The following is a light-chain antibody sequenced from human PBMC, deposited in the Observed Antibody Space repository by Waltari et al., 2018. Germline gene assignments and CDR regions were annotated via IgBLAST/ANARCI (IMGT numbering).Light chain of an antibody. CDR3: QHYVRLPAT. J-gene: IGKJ1*01. CDR2: GAS. V-gene: IGKV3-20*01. Sequence: EILLTQSPGTLSLSPGERATLSSRASQSVTRALAWYQQKPGQAPRLLIYGASNRATGIPDRFSGSGSGTDFSLTISRLEPEDFAVYYCQHYVRLPATFGQGTKVEIK. CDR1: QSVTRAL.